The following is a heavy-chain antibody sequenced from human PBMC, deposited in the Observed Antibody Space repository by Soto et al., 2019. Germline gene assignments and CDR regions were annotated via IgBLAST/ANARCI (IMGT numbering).Heavy chain of an antibody. V-gene: IGHV3-48*01. CDR1: GYSSFSYYS. CDR3: ARVSGHSYGYVDY. CDR2: ISGRGSPI. Sequence: EVQLVESGGGLVQPGGSLRLSCEASGYSSFSYYSMNWVRQAPGKGLEWVSFISGRGSPIYYADSVRGRFTISRDNAKNSLSLEMNNLRVEDTAVYYCARVSGHSYGYVDYWGQGTLVTVSS. D-gene: IGHD5-18*01. J-gene: IGHJ4*02.